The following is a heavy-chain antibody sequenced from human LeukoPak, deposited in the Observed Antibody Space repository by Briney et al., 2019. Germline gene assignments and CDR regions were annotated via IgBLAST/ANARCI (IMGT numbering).Heavy chain of an antibody. CDR2: IYSGGST. D-gene: IGHD5-18*01. J-gene: IGHJ4*02. CDR1: GFTVSSNY. V-gene: IGHV3-66*01. CDR3: ARDGDTGFDY. Sequence: GGPLILSCAASGFTVSSNYMSWVRQAPGKGLEWVSLIYSGGSTYYADSVKGRFTISRDNSKNTLYLQMNSLRAEDTAVYYCARDGDTGFDYWGQGTLVTVSS.